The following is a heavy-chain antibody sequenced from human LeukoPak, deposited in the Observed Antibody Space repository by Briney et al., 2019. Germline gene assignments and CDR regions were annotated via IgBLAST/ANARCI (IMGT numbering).Heavy chain of an antibody. CDR1: GYTFTSYG. Sequence: ASVKVSCKASGYTFTSYGISWVRQAPGQGLEWMGWISAYNGNTNYAQKLQGRVTMTTDTSTSTAYMELRSLRSDDTAVYYCARHGSTYYYYYGMDVWGQGTTVTVSS. CDR2: ISAYNGNT. CDR3: ARHGSTYYYYYGMDV. V-gene: IGHV1-18*01. D-gene: IGHD1-14*01. J-gene: IGHJ6*02.